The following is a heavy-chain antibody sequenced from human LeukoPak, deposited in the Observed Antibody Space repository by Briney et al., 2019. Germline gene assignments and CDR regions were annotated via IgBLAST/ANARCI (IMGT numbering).Heavy chain of an antibody. CDR1: GYTFTSYY. D-gene: IGHD3-10*01. J-gene: IGHJ3*02. V-gene: IGHV1-8*03. CDR3: ARGSSRSFDI. Sequence: ASVKVSSKASGYTFTSYYMHWVRQAPGQGLEWMGWMNPNSGNTGYAQKFQGRVTITRNTSINTAYMELSSLRSEDTAVYYCARGSSRSFDIWGRGTMVTVSS. CDR2: MNPNSGNT.